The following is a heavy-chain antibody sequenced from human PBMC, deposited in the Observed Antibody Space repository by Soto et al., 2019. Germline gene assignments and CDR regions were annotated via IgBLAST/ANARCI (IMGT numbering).Heavy chain of an antibody. CDR3: ARDRVESGYPEYFQH. V-gene: IGHV3-53*01. CDR2: IYSGGST. CDR1: GFTVSSNY. D-gene: IGHD3-22*01. Sequence: EVQLVESGGGLIQPGGSLRLSCAASGFTVSSNYMSWVRQAPGKGLEWVSVIYSGGSTYYADSVKGRFTISRDNSKNTLYLPKNSLRAEDTAVYYCARDRVESGYPEYFQHWGQGTLVTVSS. J-gene: IGHJ1*01.